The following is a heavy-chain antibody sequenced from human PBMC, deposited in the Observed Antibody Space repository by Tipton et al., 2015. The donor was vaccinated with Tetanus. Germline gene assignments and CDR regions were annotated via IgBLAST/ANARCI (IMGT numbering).Heavy chain of an antibody. CDR3: ARRGYCNGGSCYSAAFDI. CDR2: IYPGDSDT. D-gene: IGHD2-15*01. J-gene: IGHJ3*02. V-gene: IGHV5-51*01. CDR1: GYSFTTYW. Sequence: VQLVQSGAEVKKPGESLKISCKGSGYSFTTYWIGWVRQMPGKGLEWMGIIYPGDSDTRYSPSFQGQVTISADKSITTAYLQWRSVKAGDAAIYYCARRGYCNGGSCYSAAFDIWGQGTMVTVSS.